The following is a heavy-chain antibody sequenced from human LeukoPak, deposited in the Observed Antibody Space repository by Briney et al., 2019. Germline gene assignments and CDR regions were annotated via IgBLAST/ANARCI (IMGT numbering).Heavy chain of an antibody. V-gene: IGHV4-59*01. CDR1: GGSISSYY. CDR2: IYYSGST. J-gene: IGHJ4*02. Sequence: SETLSLTCAVYGGSISSYYWSWIRQPPGKGLEWIGYIYYSGSTNYNPSLKSRVTISVDTSKNQFSLKLSSVTAADTAVYYCARTKGYFDYWGQGTLVTVSS. CDR3: ARTKGYFDY.